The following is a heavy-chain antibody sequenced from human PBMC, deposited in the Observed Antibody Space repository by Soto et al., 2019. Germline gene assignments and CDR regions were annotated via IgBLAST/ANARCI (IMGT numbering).Heavy chain of an antibody. CDR2: IGRSGETI. D-gene: IGHD6-6*01. CDR3: ARDSRGGAARRPTFYY. V-gene: IGHV3-48*03. CDR1: GFTPSSFE. Sequence: TEGALRLSCVGSGFTPSSFEMNWVRPTPGKGLEWLSYIGRSGETIYYADSVKGRFTISRDNAKSSLFLQMNGLRDEDTGIYYCARDSRGGAARRPTFYYWGRGTLVTVSS. J-gene: IGHJ4*02.